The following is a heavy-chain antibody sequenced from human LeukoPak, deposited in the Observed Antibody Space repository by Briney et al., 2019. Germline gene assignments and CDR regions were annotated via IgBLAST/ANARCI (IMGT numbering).Heavy chain of an antibody. CDR2: IYTSGST. D-gene: IGHD3-3*01. Sequence: SETLSLTCTVSGGSISSYYWSWIRQPAGKGLEWIGRIYTSGSTNYNPSLKSRVTMSVDTSKNQFSLKLSSVTAADTAVYYCARGPVWSAYYYYMDVWGKGTTVTVSS. V-gene: IGHV4-4*07. CDR1: GGSISSYY. J-gene: IGHJ6*03. CDR3: ARGPVWSAYYYYMDV.